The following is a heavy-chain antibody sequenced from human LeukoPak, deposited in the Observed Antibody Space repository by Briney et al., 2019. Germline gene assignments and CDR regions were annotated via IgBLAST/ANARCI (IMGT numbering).Heavy chain of an antibody. CDR2: ISGSGGTI. J-gene: IGHJ4*02. CDR3: AKAGPYYFDF. CDR1: GFTFDDYA. Sequence: GGSLRLSCAASGFTFDDYAMHWVRQAPGKGLEWVSAISGSGGTIFYADSVKGRFTISRDNSENTLYLQMDSLRADDTALYYCAKAGPYYFDFWGQGTLVTVSS. V-gene: IGHV3-23*01.